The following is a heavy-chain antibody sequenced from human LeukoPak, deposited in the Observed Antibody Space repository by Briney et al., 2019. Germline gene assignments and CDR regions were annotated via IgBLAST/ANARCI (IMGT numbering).Heavy chain of an antibody. Sequence: AESLRLSCAASGFTFSSNSMNWGRMGQGTGQGWVSVISSRGGSTYYAGSGKGRITISRDNSKNTLYLQMNSLRAVDTAVYYSAKDRPWGVFDYWGQGTLVTVSS. CDR2: ISSRGGST. CDR3: AKDRPWGVFDY. J-gene: IGHJ4*02. V-gene: IGHV3-23*01. CDR1: GFTFSSNS. D-gene: IGHD3-16*01.